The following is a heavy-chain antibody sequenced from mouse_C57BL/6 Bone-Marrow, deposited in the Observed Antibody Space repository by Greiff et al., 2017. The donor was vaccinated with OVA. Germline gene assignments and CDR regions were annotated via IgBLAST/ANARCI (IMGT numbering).Heavy chain of an antibody. J-gene: IGHJ4*01. CDR2: IDPENGDT. Sequence: EVQLQQSGAELVRPGASVKLSCTASGFNIKDDYMHWVKQRPEQGLEWIGWIDPENGDTEYASKFQGKATITADTSSNTAYLQLSSLTSEDTAVYYGTTLLWYYGSSYAMDYWGQGTSVTVSS. D-gene: IGHD1-1*01. V-gene: IGHV14-4*01. CDR1: GFNIKDDY. CDR3: TTLLWYYGSSYAMDY.